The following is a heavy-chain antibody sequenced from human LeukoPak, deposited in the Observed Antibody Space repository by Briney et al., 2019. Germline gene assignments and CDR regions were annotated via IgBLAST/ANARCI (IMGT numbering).Heavy chain of an antibody. V-gene: IGHV3-73*01. J-gene: IGHJ6*03. CDR1: GFTLSGSA. Sequence: QSGGSLRLSCAASGFTLSGSAMHWVRQASGKGLEWVGRIRSKANSDATAYAASVRGRFTISRDDSKNMAYLQMNSLKTEDTAVYYCTRHGQADDYSNYYYMDVWGKGTTVTVSS. CDR3: TRHGQADDYSNYYYMDV. CDR2: IRSKANSDAT. D-gene: IGHD4-11*01.